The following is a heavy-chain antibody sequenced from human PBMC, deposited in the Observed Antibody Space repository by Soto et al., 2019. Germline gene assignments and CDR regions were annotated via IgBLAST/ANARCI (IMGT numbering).Heavy chain of an antibody. CDR3: ATASGWDQFEY. Sequence: ASVKVSCKASGYTFTSYYMHWVRQAPGQGLEWMGIINPSGGSTSYAQKFQGRVTMTEDTSTDTAYMELSSLRSEDTAVYYCATASGWDQFEYWGQGILVTVSS. CDR1: GYTFTSYY. CDR2: INPSGGST. J-gene: IGHJ4*02. D-gene: IGHD3-10*01. V-gene: IGHV1-46*01.